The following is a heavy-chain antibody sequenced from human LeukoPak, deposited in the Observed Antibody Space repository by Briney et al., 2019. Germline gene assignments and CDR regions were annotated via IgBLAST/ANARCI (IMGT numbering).Heavy chain of an antibody. V-gene: IGHV4-31*03. D-gene: IGHD5-24*01. Sequence: KPSETLSLTCTVSGGSISSGGYYWSWIRQHPGKGLEWIGYIYYSGSTYYNPSLKSRVTISVDTSKNQFSLKLSSVTAADTAVYYCATGDGYNPFFDYWGQGTLVTVSS. CDR1: GGSISSGGYY. CDR2: IYYSGST. CDR3: ATGDGYNPFFDY. J-gene: IGHJ4*02.